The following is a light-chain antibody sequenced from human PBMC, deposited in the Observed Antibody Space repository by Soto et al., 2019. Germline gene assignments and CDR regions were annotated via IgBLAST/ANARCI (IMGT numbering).Light chain of an antibody. CDR3: SSYSSSTIRV. Sequence: QSVLTQPASVSGSPGQSITISCTGTSSDVGGYNYVSWYQHHPGKAPKLMIDEVTNRPSGISNRFSGSKSGNTASLSISGLQAEDEADYYCSSYSSSTIRVFGTGTKVTVL. V-gene: IGLV2-14*01. CDR1: SSDVGGYNY. J-gene: IGLJ1*01. CDR2: EVT.